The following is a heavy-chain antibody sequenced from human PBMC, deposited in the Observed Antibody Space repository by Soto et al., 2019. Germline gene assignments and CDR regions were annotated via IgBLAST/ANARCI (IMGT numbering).Heavy chain of an antibody. Sequence: SETLSLTCSVSGDSTCNLDYFWASIRQPPGQALEYIGYIYKSATTYYNPSFESRVAISVDTSKSQFSLNVTSVTAADTAVYFCARGRYCLTGRCFPNWFDSWSQGALVTVS. CDR2: IYKSATT. CDR1: GDSTCNLDYF. J-gene: IGHJ5*01. CDR3: ARGRYCLTGRCFPNWFDS. V-gene: IGHV4-30-4*01. D-gene: IGHD7-27*01.